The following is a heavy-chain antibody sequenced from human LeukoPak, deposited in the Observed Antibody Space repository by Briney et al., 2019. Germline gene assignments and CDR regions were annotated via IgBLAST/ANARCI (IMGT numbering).Heavy chain of an antibody. J-gene: IGHJ4*02. CDR2: IGHDATKI. V-gene: IGHV3-30*02. CDR1: GFTFSTYG. CDR3: AKDHVTWGNRYFDH. D-gene: IGHD3-16*01. Sequence: GGSLRLSCAASGFTFSTYGMHWVRRAPGKGLEWVAFIGHDATKIYYADSVQGRFTISRDNSKNTLYLEMNSLSGEDTALYYCAKDHVTWGNRYFDHWGQGTLGTVSS.